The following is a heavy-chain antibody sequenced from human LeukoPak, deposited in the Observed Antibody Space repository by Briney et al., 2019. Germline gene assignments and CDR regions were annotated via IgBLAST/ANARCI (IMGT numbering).Heavy chain of an antibody. D-gene: IGHD4-17*01. V-gene: IGHV4-59*02. J-gene: IGHJ4*02. Sequence: SETLSLTCTVSGVSVSSYYWNWFRQPPGKRLEWIGYIYYSGSTNFNPSLKSRVTISVDTSKNHFSLKLGSVTAADTAVYYCARGYGVSDYWGQGTLVTVSS. CDR2: IYYSGST. CDR3: ARGYGVSDY. CDR1: GVSVSSYY.